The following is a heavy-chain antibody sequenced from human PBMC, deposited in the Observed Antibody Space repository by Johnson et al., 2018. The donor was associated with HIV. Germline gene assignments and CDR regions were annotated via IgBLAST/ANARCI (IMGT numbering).Heavy chain of an antibody. CDR3: ATDYNFWSGRPDSFDV. CDR1: GFTFSSYA. J-gene: IGHJ3*01. D-gene: IGHD3-3*01. V-gene: IGHV3-30-3*01. CDR2: ISYDGSNK. Sequence: QVQLVESGGGVVQPGRSLRLSCAASGFTFSSYAMHWVRQAPGKGLEWVAVISYDGSNKYYADSVKDRFTISRDSSNNTLYLQMNSLRAEDTAVYYCATDYNFWSGRPDSFDVWGQGTMVTVSS.